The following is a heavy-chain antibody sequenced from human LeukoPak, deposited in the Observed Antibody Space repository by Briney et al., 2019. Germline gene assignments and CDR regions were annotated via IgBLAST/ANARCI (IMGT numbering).Heavy chain of an antibody. V-gene: IGHV3-30*02. J-gene: IGHJ4*02. CDR1: GFIFSTYG. Sequence: PGGSLRLXCAASGFIFSTYGMHWVRQAPGKGLEWVAFIRYDGTNEYYKDSVKGRFTISRDNSNNILYLQMSSLRVEDTAVYYCAKGDTSTWYNVDYWGQGILVTVSS. D-gene: IGHD6-13*01. CDR3: AKGDTSTWYNVDY. CDR2: IRYDGTNE.